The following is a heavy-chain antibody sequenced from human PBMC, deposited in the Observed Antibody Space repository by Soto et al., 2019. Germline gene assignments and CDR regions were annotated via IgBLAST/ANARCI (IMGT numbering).Heavy chain of an antibody. Sequence: GGSLRLSCAASGFTFSSYSMNWVRRAPGKGLEWVSYISSSSSTIYYADSVKGRFTIARDNAKNSLYLQMNSLRAEDTAVYYCARGNVLFDPWGQGTLVTVSS. V-gene: IGHV3-48*04. D-gene: IGHD3-16*01. CDR2: ISSSSSTI. CDR3: ARGNVLFDP. CDR1: GFTFSSYS. J-gene: IGHJ5*02.